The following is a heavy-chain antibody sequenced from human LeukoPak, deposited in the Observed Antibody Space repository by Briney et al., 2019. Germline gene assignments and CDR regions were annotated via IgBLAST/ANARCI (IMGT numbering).Heavy chain of an antibody. CDR3: ARPPGIAAAWFDP. J-gene: IGHJ5*02. CDR2: IDNSGST. CDR1: GGSISSSSYN. V-gene: IGHV4-39*01. D-gene: IGHD6-13*01. Sequence: KPSETLSLTCTVSGGSISSSSYNWAWIRQPPGKGLEWIGNIDNSGSTYYNPSLKSRVTISVDTSKDQLSLNLSSVTAADTAVYYCARPPGIAAAWFDPWGQGTLVTVSS.